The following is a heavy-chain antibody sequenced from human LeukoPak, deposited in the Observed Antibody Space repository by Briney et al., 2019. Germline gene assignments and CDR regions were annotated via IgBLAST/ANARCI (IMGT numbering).Heavy chain of an antibody. J-gene: IGHJ4*02. CDR1: GFTLSSYW. CDR2: IKQDGSEI. CDR3: VRGNPFGGY. Sequence: GGSLRLSCAASGFTLSSYWMIWVRQAPGKGLEWVANIKQDGSEISYVDSVKGRFTISRDNAKNSLYLQMNSLRAEDTAVYYCVRGNPFGGYWGQGTLVNVSS. D-gene: IGHD2-15*01. V-gene: IGHV3-7*03.